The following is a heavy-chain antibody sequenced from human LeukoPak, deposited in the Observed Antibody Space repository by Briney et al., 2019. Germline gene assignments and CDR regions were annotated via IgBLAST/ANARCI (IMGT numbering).Heavy chain of an antibody. CDR3: ASGSSTSCYD. Sequence: GGSLSLSCAASGFTFSSYGMHWVRQAPGKGLVWVSRINTGGSSTSYADSVKGRFTISRDNAKNTLYLQMNSLRAEDTAVYYCASGSSTSCYDWGQGTLVTVSS. J-gene: IGHJ4*02. CDR2: INTGGSST. D-gene: IGHD2-2*01. CDR1: GFTFSSYG. V-gene: IGHV3-74*01.